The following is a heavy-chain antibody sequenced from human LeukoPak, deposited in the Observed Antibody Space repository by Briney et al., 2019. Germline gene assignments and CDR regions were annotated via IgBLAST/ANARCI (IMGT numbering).Heavy chain of an antibody. CDR3: AREAGDGSGSFDY. J-gene: IGHJ4*02. CDR1: GYTFSVYY. Sequence: GASVKVSCKASGYTFSVYYIHWVRQAPGQGLEWMGRINPNTGVTIYAQKFQDRVSVTWETSISTASMELSRLRSDDTAVYYCAREAGDGSGSFDYWGQGTLVTVSS. V-gene: IGHV1-2*06. CDR2: INPNTGVT. D-gene: IGHD3-10*01.